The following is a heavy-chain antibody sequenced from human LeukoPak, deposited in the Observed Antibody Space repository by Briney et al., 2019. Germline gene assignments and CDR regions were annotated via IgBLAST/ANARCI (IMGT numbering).Heavy chain of an antibody. CDR2: INHSGST. D-gene: IGHD2-2*01. CDR3: ARGPWAWYCSSTSCYDSWFDP. V-gene: IGHV4-34*01. J-gene: IGHJ5*02. Sequence: SETLSLTCAVYGGSSSGYYWSWIRQPPGKGLEWIGEINHSGSTNYNPSLKSRVTISVDTSKNQFSLKLSSVTAADTAVYYCARGPWAWYCSSTSCYDSWFDPWGQGTLVTVSS. CDR1: GGSSSGYY.